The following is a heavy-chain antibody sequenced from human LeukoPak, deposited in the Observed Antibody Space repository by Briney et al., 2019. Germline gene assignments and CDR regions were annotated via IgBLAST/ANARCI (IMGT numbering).Heavy chain of an antibody. CDR1: GGTFSSYA. CDR3: AREVYSSSSRYGMDV. V-gene: IGHV1-69*04. D-gene: IGHD6-6*01. CDR2: IIPIFGIA. J-gene: IGHJ6*02. Sequence: GSSVKVSCKASGGTFSSYAISWVRQAPGQGLEWMGRIIPIFGIANYAQKFQGRVTITADKSTSTAYMELSSLRSEDTAVCYCAREVYSSSSRYGMDVWGQGTTVTVSS.